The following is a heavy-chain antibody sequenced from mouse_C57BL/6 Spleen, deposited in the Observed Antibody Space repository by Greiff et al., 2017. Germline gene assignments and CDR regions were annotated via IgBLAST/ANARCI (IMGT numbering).Heavy chain of an antibody. CDR2: IRSKSNNYAT. Sequence: EVKLVESGGGLVQPKGSLKLSCAASGFSFTTYAMNWVRQAPGKGLEWVARIRSKSNNYATYYADSVKDRFTISRDDSESMLYLQMNNVKTEDTAMYDCVRQNGERGDFDDWGQGTTLTVSS. V-gene: IGHV10-1*01. CDR1: GFSFTTYA. J-gene: IGHJ2*01. CDR3: VRQNGERGDFDD.